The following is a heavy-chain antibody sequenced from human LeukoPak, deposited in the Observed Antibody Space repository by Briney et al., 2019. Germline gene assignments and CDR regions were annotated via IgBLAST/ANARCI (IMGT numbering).Heavy chain of an antibody. Sequence: PSETLSLTCTVSGGSISSSSYYWGWIRQPPGKGLEWIGSIYYSGSTYYNPSLKSRVTISVDTSKNQFSLKLSSVTAADTAVYYCARAVRPFYDSSGYYPYWGQGTLVTVSS. CDR1: GGSISSSSYY. V-gene: IGHV4-39*07. D-gene: IGHD3-22*01. CDR2: IYYSGST. J-gene: IGHJ4*02. CDR3: ARAVRPFYDSSGYYPY.